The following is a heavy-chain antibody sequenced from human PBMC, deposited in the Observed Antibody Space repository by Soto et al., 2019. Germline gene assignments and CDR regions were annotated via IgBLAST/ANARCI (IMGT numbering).Heavy chain of an antibody. CDR1: GFSLNTSGVG. D-gene: IGHD4-4*01. CDR3: AHKLPITTSAFDV. V-gene: IGHV2-5*01. J-gene: IGHJ3*01. Sequence: QITLKESGPTLVKPTQTLTLTCTFSGFSLNTSGVGVGWVRQPPGKALEWLAVIYCTGDKRYSPSLKSRLSITKDTSKDQVVLTMTNMAPVDTAIFFCAHKLPITTSAFDVWGQGTMVTVSS. CDR2: IYCTGDK.